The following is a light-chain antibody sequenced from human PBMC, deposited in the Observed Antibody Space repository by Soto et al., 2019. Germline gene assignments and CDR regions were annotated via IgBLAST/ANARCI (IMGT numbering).Light chain of an antibody. CDR2: DAS. V-gene: IGKV3-11*01. CDR1: QSVSSY. Sequence: EIVLTQSPATLSLSPGERATLSCRASQSVSSYVAWYQQKPGQAPRLLIYDASNRATGIPARFSGSGSVTDFTFAIRGLVPEDFAVYYCQERSNWPLSFGGGTEVEIK. J-gene: IGKJ4*01. CDR3: QERSNWPLS.